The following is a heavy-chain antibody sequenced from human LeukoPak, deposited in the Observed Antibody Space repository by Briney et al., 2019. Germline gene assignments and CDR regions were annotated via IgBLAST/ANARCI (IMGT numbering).Heavy chain of an antibody. J-gene: IGHJ4*02. V-gene: IGHV3-48*02. CDR2: ISSGSSTT. Sequence: GESLRLSCAASEFAFSSYAMSWVRQAPGRGLEWVSYISSGSSTTYYADSVKSRFTISRDNAKNSLYLQVNSLRDEDTAVYYCARGRGLTLSYHYFDYWGQGTLVTVSS. D-gene: IGHD3-10*01. CDR1: EFAFSSYA. CDR3: ARGRGLTLSYHYFDY.